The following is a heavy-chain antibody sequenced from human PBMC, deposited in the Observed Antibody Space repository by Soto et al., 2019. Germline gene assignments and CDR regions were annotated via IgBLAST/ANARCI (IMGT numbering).Heavy chain of an antibody. Sequence: SGGSLRLSCAASGFTFSSYGMHWVRQAPGKGLEWVAVISYDGSNKYYADSVKGRFTISRDNSKNTLYLQMNSLRAEDTAVYYCAKALRGSSTSLLHVGWLTWGQGTLVTVSS. CDR1: GFTFSSYG. CDR3: AKALRGSSTSLLHVGWLT. CDR2: ISYDGSNK. V-gene: IGHV3-30*18. J-gene: IGHJ5*02. D-gene: IGHD2-2*01.